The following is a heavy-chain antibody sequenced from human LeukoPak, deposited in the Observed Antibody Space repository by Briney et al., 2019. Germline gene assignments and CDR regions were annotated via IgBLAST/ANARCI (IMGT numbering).Heavy chain of an antibody. CDR2: INPNSGGT. CDR1: GYTFTGYY. D-gene: IGHD3-10*01. J-gene: IGHJ5*02. V-gene: IGHV1-2*02. CDR3: ARDRNSYYYGSGPGEGYLFDP. Sequence: PAASVKVSCKASGYTFTGYYMHWVRQAPGQGLEWMGWINPNSGGTNYAQKFQGRVTMTRDTSISTAYMELSRLRSDDTAVYYCARDRNSYYYGSGPGEGYLFDPWGQGTLVTVSS.